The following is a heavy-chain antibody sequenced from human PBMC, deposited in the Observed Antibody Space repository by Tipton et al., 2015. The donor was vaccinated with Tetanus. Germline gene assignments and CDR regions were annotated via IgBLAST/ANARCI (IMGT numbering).Heavy chain of an antibody. Sequence: EVQLVQSGADVKKPGESLKISCKASGYSFTSHWIGWVRQMPGQGLEWMGMIFPDDSDTRYSPSFQGHVTFSVDKSTSTVYLQWSSLKASDTAMYFCARMYSTSSPFDHWGQGTLVAVSS. CDR1: GYSFTSHW. D-gene: IGHD6-6*01. CDR3: ARMYSTSSPFDH. J-gene: IGHJ4*02. V-gene: IGHV5-51*01. CDR2: IFPDDSDT.